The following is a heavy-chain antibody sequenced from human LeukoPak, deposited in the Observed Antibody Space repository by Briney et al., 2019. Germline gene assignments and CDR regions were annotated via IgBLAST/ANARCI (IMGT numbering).Heavy chain of an antibody. D-gene: IGHD3-10*01. J-gene: IGHJ5*02. CDR3: ASVPYYSSGIQIET. CDR2: IYSTGGI. CDR1: GSSSISSHY. Sequence: PSETLSLTCTVSGSSSISSHYWSWIRQPPGKRPEWIGFIYSTGGINYNPSLKSRVTISLDTSKSQFSLTVRSVTAADTAVYYCASVPYYSSGIQIETWGQGTLVTVSS. V-gene: IGHV4-59*11.